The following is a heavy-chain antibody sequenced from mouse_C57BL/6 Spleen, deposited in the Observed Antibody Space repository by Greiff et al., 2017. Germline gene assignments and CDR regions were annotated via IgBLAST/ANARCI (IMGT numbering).Heavy chain of an antibody. CDR2: IDPEDGDT. V-gene: IGHV14-1*01. D-gene: IGHD1-1*01. CDR3: TTLEGSSLYAMDY. Sequence: VQLQQSGAELVRPGASVKLSCTASGFNIKDYYMHWVKQRPEQGLEWIGRIDPEDGDTEYAPKFQGKATMTADTSSNTAYLQLSSLTSEDTAVYYCTTLEGSSLYAMDYWGQGTSGTVAS. J-gene: IGHJ4*01. CDR1: GFNIKDYY.